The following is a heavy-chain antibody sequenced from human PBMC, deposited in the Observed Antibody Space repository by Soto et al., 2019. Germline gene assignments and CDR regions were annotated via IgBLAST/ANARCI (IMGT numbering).Heavy chain of an antibody. D-gene: IGHD3-3*01. CDR2: INPNSGGT. CDR1: GYTFTGYY. V-gene: IGHV1-2*02. Sequence: VSVKVSCKASGYTFTGYYMHCVRQAPGQGLEWMGWINPNSGGTNYAQKFQGRVTMTRDTSISTAYMELSRLRSDDTAVYYCARVGANKYYDFWSGYLQPLGYWGQGTLVTVSS. J-gene: IGHJ4*02. CDR3: ARVGANKYYDFWSGYLQPLGY.